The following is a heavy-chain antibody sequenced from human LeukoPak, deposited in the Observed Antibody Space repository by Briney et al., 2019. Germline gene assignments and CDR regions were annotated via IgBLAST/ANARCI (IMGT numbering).Heavy chain of an antibody. J-gene: IGHJ4*02. CDR3: TTDLRGETQFDY. V-gene: IGHV1-69*13. CDR2: IIPIFGTA. CDR1: GGTFSSYA. Sequence: SVKVSCKASGGTFSSYAISWVRQAPGQGLEWMGGIIPIFGTANYAQKFQGRVTITADESTSTAYMELSSLRSEDTAVYYCTTDLRGETQFDYWGQGTLVTASS. D-gene: IGHD3-10*01.